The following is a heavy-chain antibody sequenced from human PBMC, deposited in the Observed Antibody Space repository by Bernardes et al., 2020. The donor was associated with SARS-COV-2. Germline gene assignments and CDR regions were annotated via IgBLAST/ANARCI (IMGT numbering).Heavy chain of an antibody. CDR2: INPNSGGT. V-gene: IGHV1-2*02. CDR3: ARDYYYDSSGYVQYYYGMDV. Sequence: ASVKVSCKASGYTFTGYYMHWVRQAPGQGLEWMGWINPNSGGTNYAQKFQGRVTMTRDTSISTAYMELSRLRSDDTAVYYCARDYYYDSSGYVQYYYGMDVWGQGTTVNVSS. CDR1: GYTFTGYY. J-gene: IGHJ6*02. D-gene: IGHD3-22*01.